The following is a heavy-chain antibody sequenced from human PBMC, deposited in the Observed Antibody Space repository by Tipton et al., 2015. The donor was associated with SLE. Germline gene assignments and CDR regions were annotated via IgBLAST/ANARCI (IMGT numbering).Heavy chain of an antibody. CDR1: GGSVSSSSKY. CDR3: ARLHGYSYGLNWFDP. V-gene: IGHV4-39*07. Sequence: TLSLTRTVSGGSVSSSSKYWAWIRQPPGKGLGWIGSIYYTGTTTYYNSFLKSRVTMSVDTSKNQFSLRLTSVIAADTAVYYCARLHGYSYGLNWFDPWGQGTLISVSS. CDR2: IYYTGTTT. D-gene: IGHD5-18*01. J-gene: IGHJ5*02.